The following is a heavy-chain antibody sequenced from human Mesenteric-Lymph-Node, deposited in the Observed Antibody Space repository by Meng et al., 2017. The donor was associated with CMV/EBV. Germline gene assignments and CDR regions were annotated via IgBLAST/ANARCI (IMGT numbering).Heavy chain of an antibody. J-gene: IGHJ5*02. CDR3: ARDQFGEGNWFDP. CDR1: GFSFSSYS. D-gene: IGHD3-10*01. CDR2: ISRSVSNI. V-gene: IGHV3-21*01. Sequence: GGSLRLSCAASGFSFSSYSLSWVRQAPGRGLESVSTISRSVSNIHYADSVKGRFTISRDNAKNSLYLQMNSLRAEDTAVYYCARDQFGEGNWFDPWGQGTLVTVSS.